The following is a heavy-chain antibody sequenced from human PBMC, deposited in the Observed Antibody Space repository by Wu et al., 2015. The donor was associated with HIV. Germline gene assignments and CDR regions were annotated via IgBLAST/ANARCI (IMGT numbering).Heavy chain of an antibody. D-gene: IGHD3-16*01. CDR2: INPNSGGT. J-gene: IGHJ6*03. Sequence: QVQLVQSGAEVEKPGASVKVSCKTSGYTFTAYLIHWVRQAPGHGLEWMGWINPNSGGTNYAQKFQDRVTMTRDTSISTAYMELSRLRSDDTAVYYCARDFILGDGYYMDVWGKGTTVTVS. CDR1: GYTFTAYL. V-gene: IGHV1-2*02. CDR3: ARDFILGDGYYMDV.